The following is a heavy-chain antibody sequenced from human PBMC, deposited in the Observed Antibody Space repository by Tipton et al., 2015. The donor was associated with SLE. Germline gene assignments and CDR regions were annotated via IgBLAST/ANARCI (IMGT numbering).Heavy chain of an antibody. CDR2: ISWNSGSI. CDR1: GFTFDDYA. J-gene: IGHJ3*02. D-gene: IGHD1-26*01. Sequence: RSLRLSCAASGFTFDDYAMHWVRQAPGKGLEWVSGISWNSGSIGYADSVKGRFTISRDNAKNSLYLQMNSLRAEDTALYYCAKEIYSGSFWRGAVDIWGQGTMVTVSS. V-gene: IGHV3-9*01. CDR3: AKEIYSGSFWRGAVDI.